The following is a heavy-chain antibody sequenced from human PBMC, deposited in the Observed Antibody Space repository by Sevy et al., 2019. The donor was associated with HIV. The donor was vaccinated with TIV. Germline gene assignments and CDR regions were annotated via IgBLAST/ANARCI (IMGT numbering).Heavy chain of an antibody. Sequence: GGSLRLSCAASGFTFSSYGMHWVRQAPGKGLEWVAVISYDGSNKYYADSVKGRYTISRDNSKNTLYLQMNSLRAEDTAVYYCAHGGNGDLGAFDIWGKGTMVTVSS. CDR3: AHGGNGDLGAFDI. V-gene: IGHV3-30*03. J-gene: IGHJ3*02. CDR1: GFTFSSYG. CDR2: ISYDGSNK. D-gene: IGHD3-16*01.